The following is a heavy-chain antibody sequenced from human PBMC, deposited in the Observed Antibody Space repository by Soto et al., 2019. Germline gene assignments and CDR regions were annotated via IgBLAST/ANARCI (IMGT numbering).Heavy chain of an antibody. Sequence: ASVKVSCKASGGTFSSYAISWVRQAPGQGLEWMGGIIPIFGTANYAQKFQGRVTITADESTSTAYTELSSLRSEDTAVYYCARDVREYYDILTGYPYNWFDPWGQGTLVTVSS. V-gene: IGHV1-69*13. J-gene: IGHJ5*02. D-gene: IGHD3-9*01. CDR2: IIPIFGTA. CDR1: GGTFSSYA. CDR3: ARDVREYYDILTGYPYNWFDP.